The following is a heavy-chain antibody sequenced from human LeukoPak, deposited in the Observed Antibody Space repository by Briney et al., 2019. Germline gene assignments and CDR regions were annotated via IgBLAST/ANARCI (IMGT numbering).Heavy chain of an antibody. CDR3: AISNYYGSGTNPDY. J-gene: IGHJ4*02. D-gene: IGHD3-10*01. CDR2: ISYDGSNK. CDR1: GFTFRNCA. V-gene: IGHV3-30-3*01. Sequence: GGSLRLSCAASGFTFRNCAMHWVRQAPGKGLEWVAVISYDGSNKYYADSVKGRFTISRDNSKNTLYLQMNSLRAEDTAVYYCAISNYYGSGTNPDYWGQGTLVTVSS.